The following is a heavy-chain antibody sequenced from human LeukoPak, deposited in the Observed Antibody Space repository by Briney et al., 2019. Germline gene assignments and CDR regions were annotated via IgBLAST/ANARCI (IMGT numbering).Heavy chain of an antibody. CDR1: GGSISSYH. CDR2: IYYSGST. J-gene: IGHJ4*02. V-gene: IGHV4-59*08. CDR3: VRHNARFLEWSYDY. D-gene: IGHD3-3*01. Sequence: PSETLSLTCTVSGGSISSYHWSWIRQPPGKGLEWIGYIYYSGSTNYNPSLKSRVTISVDTSKNQFSLKLSSVTAADTAVYYCVRHNARFLEWSYDYWGQGTLVTVSS.